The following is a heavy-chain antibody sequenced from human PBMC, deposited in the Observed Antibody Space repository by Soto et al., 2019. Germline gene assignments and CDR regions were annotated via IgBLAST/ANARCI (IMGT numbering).Heavy chain of an antibody. V-gene: IGHV3-30-3*01. CDR3: ARLPSEAKGI. Sequence: QVQLVESGGGVVQPGRSLRLSCAASGFTFSSYAMHWVRQAPGKGLEWVAVISYDGSNKYYADSVKGRFTISRDNSKNPLYLQMNSLRAEDTAVYYCARLPSEAKGIWGQGTLVTVSS. J-gene: IGHJ4*02. CDR2: ISYDGSNK. CDR1: GFTFSSYA.